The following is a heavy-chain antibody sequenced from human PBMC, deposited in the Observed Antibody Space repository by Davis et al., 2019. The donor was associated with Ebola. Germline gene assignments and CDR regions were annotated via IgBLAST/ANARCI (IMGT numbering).Heavy chain of an antibody. CDR3: ARDRNTMVRGDYFDY. J-gene: IGHJ4*02. CDR1: GYTFTGYY. Sequence: ASVKVSCKASGYTFTGYYMHWVRQAPGQGLEWMGWINPNSGGTNYAQKFQGWVTMTRDTSISTAYMELSRLRSDDTAVYYCARDRNTMVRGDYFDYWGQGTLVTVSS. D-gene: IGHD3-10*01. CDR2: INPNSGGT. V-gene: IGHV1-2*04.